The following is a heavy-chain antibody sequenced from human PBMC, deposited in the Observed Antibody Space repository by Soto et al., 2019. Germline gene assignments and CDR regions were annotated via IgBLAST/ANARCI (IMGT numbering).Heavy chain of an antibody. Sequence: QVQLQESGTGLVKPSETLSLTCAVSGYSISSGYYWGWIRQPPGKGLEWIGIIYHSGRTYYNPSRNSRVSISVETPNNQYSLKLSTVTASDTAVYYCATNSRKNFLDPWGQRTLVTVSS. V-gene: IGHV4-38-2*01. D-gene: IGHD1-7*01. J-gene: IGHJ5*02. CDR2: IYHSGRT. CDR1: GYSISSGYY. CDR3: ATNSRKNFLDP.